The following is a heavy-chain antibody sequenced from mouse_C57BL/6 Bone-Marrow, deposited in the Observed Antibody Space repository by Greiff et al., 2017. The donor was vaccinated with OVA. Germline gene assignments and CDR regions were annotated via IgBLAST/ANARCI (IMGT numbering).Heavy chain of an antibody. CDR3: ARRGSYDGYY. D-gene: IGHD2-3*01. J-gene: IGHJ2*01. Sequence: QVQLQQPGAELVKPGASVKLSYKASGYTFTSYWMQWVKQRPGQGLEWIGEIDPSDSYTNYNQKFKGKATLTVDTSSSTAYMQLSSLTSEDSAVYYCARRGSYDGYYWGQGTTLTVSS. V-gene: IGHV1-50*01. CDR2: IDPSDSYT. CDR1: GYTFTSYW.